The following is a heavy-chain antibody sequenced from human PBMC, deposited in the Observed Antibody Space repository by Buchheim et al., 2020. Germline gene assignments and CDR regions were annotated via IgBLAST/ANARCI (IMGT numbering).Heavy chain of an antibody. CDR1: GFTFSSYA. Sequence: EVHLVESGGGLVQPGGSLRLSCAASGFTFSSYAMSWVRQAPGKGLEWVSAISGSGGSTYYADSVKGRFTISRDNSKNTLYLQMNSLRAEDTAVYYCAKRYCSGGSCYLSTSGDFDYWGQGTL. D-gene: IGHD2-15*01. J-gene: IGHJ4*02. V-gene: IGHV3-23*04. CDR3: AKRYCSGGSCYLSTSGDFDY. CDR2: ISGSGGST.